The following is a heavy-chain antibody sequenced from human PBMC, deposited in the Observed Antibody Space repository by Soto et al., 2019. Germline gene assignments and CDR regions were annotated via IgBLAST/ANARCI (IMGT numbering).Heavy chain of an antibody. V-gene: IGHV4-4*02. CDR3: ARDLDRKFDP. CDR1: GGSISSSNW. CDR2: IYHSGST. J-gene: IGHJ5*02. Sequence: QVQLQESGPGLVKPSGTLSLTCAVSGGSISSSNWWSWVRQPPGKGLEWIGEIYHSGSTNYNPSLKSRVPISVDKSKTQSALKLSSVTAADAAVAYCARDLDRKFDPWGQGTLVTVSS.